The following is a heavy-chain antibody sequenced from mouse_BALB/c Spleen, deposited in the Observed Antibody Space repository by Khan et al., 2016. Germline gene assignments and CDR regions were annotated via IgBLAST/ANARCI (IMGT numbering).Heavy chain of an antibody. CDR2: IWGDGST. J-gene: IGHJ3*01. CDR3: ASYYDYDGGFAY. Sequence: VQLQESGPGLVAPSQSLSITCTVSGFSLTGFSVNWVRQPPGKALEWLGMIWGDGSTDYNSGPKSSLSFSKDDSKSQDFLKMNSLQTDDTARYFCASYYDYDGGFAYWGQGTLVTVSA. D-gene: IGHD2-4*01. CDR1: GFSLTGFS. V-gene: IGHV2-6-7*01.